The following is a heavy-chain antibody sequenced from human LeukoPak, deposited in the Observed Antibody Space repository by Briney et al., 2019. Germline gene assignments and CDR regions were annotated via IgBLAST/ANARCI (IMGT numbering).Heavy chain of an antibody. Sequence: PGGSLRLSSAASGFTVSSNYMSWVRQAPGKGLEWVSVIYSGGSTYYAGSVKGRFTISRDNSKNTLYLQMNSLRAEDTAVYYCARGDYGDYWGQGTLVTVSS. D-gene: IGHD4-17*01. CDR1: GFTVSSNY. CDR2: IYSGGST. CDR3: ARGDYGDY. J-gene: IGHJ4*02. V-gene: IGHV3-53*01.